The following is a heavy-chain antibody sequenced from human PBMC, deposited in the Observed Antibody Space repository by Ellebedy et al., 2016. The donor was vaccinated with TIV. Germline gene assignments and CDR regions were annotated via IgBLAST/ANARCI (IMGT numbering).Heavy chain of an antibody. Sequence: ASVKVSXXASGYTFTSYDINWARQATGQGLEWMGWMNPNSGNTGYAQKFQGRVTITADESTSTAYMELSSLRSEDTAVYYCARGNGSGKGAIYYYYYYMDVWGKGTTVTVSS. J-gene: IGHJ6*03. CDR2: MNPNSGNT. V-gene: IGHV1-8*01. CDR1: GYTFTSYD. D-gene: IGHD3-10*01. CDR3: ARGNGSGKGAIYYYYYYMDV.